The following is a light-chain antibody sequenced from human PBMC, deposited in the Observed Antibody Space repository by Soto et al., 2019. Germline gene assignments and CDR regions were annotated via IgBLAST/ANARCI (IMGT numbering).Light chain of an antibody. CDR3: QQYNNWTQT. V-gene: IGKV3-20*01. CDR2: GAS. J-gene: IGKJ1*01. CDR1: QSISGKY. Sequence: IVLTQSPGTLSLSPGERATLSCRASQSISGKYLAWYQQKHGQAPRLIIYGASNRATGIPERFSGSGSGTDVTLTISSLKSEDGAVYYCQQYNNWTQTFGQGTKVDIK.